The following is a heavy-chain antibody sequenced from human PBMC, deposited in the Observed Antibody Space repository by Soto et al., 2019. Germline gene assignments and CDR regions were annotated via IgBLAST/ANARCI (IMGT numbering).Heavy chain of an antibody. CDR2: IYTSGST. V-gene: IGHV4-4*07. J-gene: IGHJ5*02. Sequence: PSETLSLTCTVSGGSISSYYWSWIRQPAGKGLEWIGRIYTSGSTNYNPSLKSRVTMSVDTSKNEFSLQLSSVTAAETAVNYCAISGSGSCYSNINTWFAPWGQGTLVTGS. CDR1: GGSISSYY. CDR3: AISGSGSCYSNINTWFAP. D-gene: IGHD2-15*01.